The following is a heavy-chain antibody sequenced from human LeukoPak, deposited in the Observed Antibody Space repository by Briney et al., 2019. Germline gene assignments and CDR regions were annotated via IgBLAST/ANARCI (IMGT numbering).Heavy chain of an antibody. D-gene: IGHD6-19*01. CDR2: IYHSGST. V-gene: IGHV4-34*01. Sequence: SETLSLTCAVYGGSFSGYYWSWIRQPPGKGLEWIGSIYHSGSTYYNPSLKSRVTISVDTSKNQFSLKLSSVTAADTAVYYCAREGIAVARGWFDPWGQGTLVTVSS. CDR1: GGSFSGYY. J-gene: IGHJ5*02. CDR3: AREGIAVARGWFDP.